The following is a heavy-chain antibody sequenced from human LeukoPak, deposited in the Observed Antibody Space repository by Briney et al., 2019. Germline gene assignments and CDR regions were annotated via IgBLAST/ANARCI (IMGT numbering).Heavy chain of an antibody. Sequence: GGSLRLSCAASGFTFSSYSMNWVRQAPGKGLEWVPYISSSSSTIYYADSVKGRFTISRDNAKNSLYLQMNSLRDEDTAVYYCARENGDGYKPNFDYWGQGTLVTVSS. J-gene: IGHJ4*02. V-gene: IGHV3-48*02. CDR3: ARENGDGYKPNFDY. CDR1: GFTFSSYS. D-gene: IGHD5-24*01. CDR2: ISSSSSTI.